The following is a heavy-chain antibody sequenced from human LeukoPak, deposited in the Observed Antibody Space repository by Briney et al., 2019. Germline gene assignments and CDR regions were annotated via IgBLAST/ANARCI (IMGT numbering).Heavy chain of an antibody. D-gene: IGHD4-23*01. Sequence: GGSLRLSCAASGFTFSSYAMHWVRQAPGKGLEGVAVISYDGSNKYYADSVKGRFTISRDNSKNTLYLQMNSLRAEDTAVYYCARDKGDYGGTLDYWGQGTLVTVSS. CDR1: GFTFSSYA. CDR3: ARDKGDYGGTLDY. CDR2: ISYDGSNK. J-gene: IGHJ4*02. V-gene: IGHV3-30*04.